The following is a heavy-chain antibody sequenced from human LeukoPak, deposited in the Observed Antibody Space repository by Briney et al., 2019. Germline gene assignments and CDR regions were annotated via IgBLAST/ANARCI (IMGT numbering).Heavy chain of an antibody. CDR2: IYYSGST. D-gene: IGHD3-10*01. CDR1: GDSINTADYY. V-gene: IGHV4-30-4*01. CDR3: ARVNYYGSGTYHADY. Sequence: PSETLSLTCTVSGDSINTADYYWSWIRQPPGKGLECIGNIYYSGSTYYNPSLKSRVTMSIDTSKNQFSLDLTSVTAADTAMYYCARVNYYGSGTYHADYWGQGTLVTVSS. J-gene: IGHJ4*02.